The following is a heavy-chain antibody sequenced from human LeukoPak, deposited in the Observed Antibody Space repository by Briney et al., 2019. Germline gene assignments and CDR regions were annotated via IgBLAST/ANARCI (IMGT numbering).Heavy chain of an antibody. D-gene: IGHD4-17*01. CDR2: ISSSGSTI. Sequence: GGSLRLSCAASGFTFSDYYMSWIRQAPGKGLEWVSYISSSGSTIYYADSVKGRFTISRDNAKNSLYLQMNSLRAEDTAVYYCAIPYGDYVGDAFDIWGQGTMVTASS. CDR1: GFTFSDYY. V-gene: IGHV3-11*01. J-gene: IGHJ3*02. CDR3: AIPYGDYVGDAFDI.